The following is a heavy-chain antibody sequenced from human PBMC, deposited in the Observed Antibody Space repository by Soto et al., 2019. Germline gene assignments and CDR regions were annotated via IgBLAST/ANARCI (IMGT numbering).Heavy chain of an antibody. CDR3: TTELNDMQAFDI. Sequence: QVQLVESGGGVVQPGRSLRLSCVASGFTFSTYGMHWVRQAPGKGLEWVAMTWNDGSHKYYADPVKDRFTISRDNFKNTLYLQINSLRDEDSAVYYCTTELNDMQAFDILGQGTMVSVSS. CDR1: GFTFSTYG. V-gene: IGHV3-33*01. D-gene: IGHD1-1*01. J-gene: IGHJ3*02. CDR2: TWNDGSHK.